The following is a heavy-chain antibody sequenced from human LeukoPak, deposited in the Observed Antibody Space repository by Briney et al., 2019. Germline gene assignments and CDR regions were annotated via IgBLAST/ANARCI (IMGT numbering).Heavy chain of an antibody. CDR3: ARTDCSRTSCQMAD. Sequence: PSETLSLTCTVSGGSISSSSYYWGWIRQPPGKGLEWIGNIYYSGRTYYNPSLKSRVTISVDTSKNRFSLNLSSVTAADTAVYYCARTDCSRTSCQMADWGQGTLVTVSS. J-gene: IGHJ4*02. D-gene: IGHD2-2*01. CDR1: GGSISSSSYY. V-gene: IGHV4-39*01. CDR2: IYYSGRT.